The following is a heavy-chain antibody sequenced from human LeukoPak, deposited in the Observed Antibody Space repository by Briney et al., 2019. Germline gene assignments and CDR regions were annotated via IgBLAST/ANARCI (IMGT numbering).Heavy chain of an antibody. CDR1: GFTFSSYS. D-gene: IGHD1-26*01. CDR3: GRKVGGASSGDY. CDR2: ISRSSSYI. V-gene: IGHV3-21*01. J-gene: IGHJ4*02. Sequence: PGGSLRLSCAASGFTFSSYSMNWVRQAPGKGLEWVSSISRSSSYIYYADSVKGRFTISRDNAKNSLYLQMNSLRAEDTAVYYCGRKVGGASSGDYWGQGTLVTVSS.